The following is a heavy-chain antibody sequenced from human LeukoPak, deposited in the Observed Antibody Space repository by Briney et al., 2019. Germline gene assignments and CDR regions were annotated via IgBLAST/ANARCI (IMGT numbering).Heavy chain of an antibody. CDR3: ATDWDCGGDCFDY. J-gene: IGHJ4*02. D-gene: IGHD2-21*01. CDR1: GYTLTELS. CDR2: FDPEDGET. Sequence: GASVKVSCKVSGYTLTELSMHWVRQAPGKGLEWMGGFDPEDGETIYAQKFQGRVTMTEDTSTDTAYMELSSLGSEDTAVYYCATDWDCGGDCFDYWGQGTLVTVSS. V-gene: IGHV1-24*01.